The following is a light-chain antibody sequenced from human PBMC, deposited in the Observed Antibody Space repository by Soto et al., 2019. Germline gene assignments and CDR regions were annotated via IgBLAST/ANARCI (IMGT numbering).Light chain of an antibody. Sequence: DIQMTQSPSSVAASAGDRVTITCRASQGINIWLAWYQQKPGKAPKLLIYAASSLQRGVPSRFSGSGSGTDFTLTINSLQPEEFAPYYCQHPNIFPLTFGGGTKVEIK. CDR2: AAS. V-gene: IGKV1-12*01. CDR3: QHPNIFPLT. J-gene: IGKJ4*01. CDR1: QGINIW.